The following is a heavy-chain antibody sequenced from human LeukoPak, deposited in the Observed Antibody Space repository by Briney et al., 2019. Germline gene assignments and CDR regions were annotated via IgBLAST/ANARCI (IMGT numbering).Heavy chain of an antibody. V-gene: IGHV4-34*01. J-gene: IGHJ4*02. CDR2: INHSGST. D-gene: IGHD2-15*01. CDR3: AFLKGYCSGGSRSEEGYYFDY. Sequence: PSETLSLTCAVYGGSFSGYYWSWIRQPPGKGLEWIGEINHSGSTNYNPSLKSRVTISVDTSKNQFSLKLSSVTAADTAVYYCAFLKGYCSGGSRSEEGYYFDYWGQGTLVTVSS. CDR1: GGSFSGYY.